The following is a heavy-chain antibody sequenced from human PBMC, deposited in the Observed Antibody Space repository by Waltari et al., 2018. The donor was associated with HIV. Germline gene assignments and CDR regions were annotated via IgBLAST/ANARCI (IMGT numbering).Heavy chain of an antibody. J-gene: IGHJ6*02. V-gene: IGHV3-21*01. Sequence: EVQLVVSGGVLVKPEGSLRLSCAASGFSFTSYSMNWVCQAPGKGLEWVASISSSSSYIYYADSVKGRFTISRDNAKNSLYLQMNSLRAEDTAVYYCARDFWGGYYYGMDVWGQGTTVTVSS. CDR1: GFSFTSYS. CDR3: ARDFWGGYYYGMDV. CDR2: ISSSSSYI. D-gene: IGHD3-16*01.